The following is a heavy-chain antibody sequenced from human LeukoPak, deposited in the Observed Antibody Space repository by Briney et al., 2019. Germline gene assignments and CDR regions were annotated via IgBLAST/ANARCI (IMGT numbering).Heavy chain of an antibody. J-gene: IGHJ4*02. V-gene: IGHV4-34*01. Sequence: SETLSLTCAVSGGSISGYYWSWIRQPPRQGQEWIGEINHNGGTNYNPSPTSRVTISVDTSKNQFSLKLSPVSAAATAAYLCASSGTIVIVPGADRYSSSSIVYWGQGALVTVSS. CDR2: INHNGGT. CDR1: GGSISGYY. CDR3: ASSGTIVIVPGADRYSSSSIVY. D-gene: IGHD2-2*01.